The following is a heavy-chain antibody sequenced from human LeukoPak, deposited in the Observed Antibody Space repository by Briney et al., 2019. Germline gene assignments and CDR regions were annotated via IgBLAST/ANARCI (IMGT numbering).Heavy chain of an antibody. J-gene: IGHJ4*02. D-gene: IGHD3-10*01. CDR3: ARGGWVRGVITRDGLNY. V-gene: IGHV1-18*01. CDR2: ISAYNGNT. CDR1: GYTFTSYG. Sequence: ASVKVFCKASGYTFTSYGISWVRQAPGQGLEWMGWISAYNGNTNYAQKLQGRVTMTTDTSTSTAYMELRSLRSDDTAVYYCARGGWVRGVITRDGLNYWGQGTLLTVSS.